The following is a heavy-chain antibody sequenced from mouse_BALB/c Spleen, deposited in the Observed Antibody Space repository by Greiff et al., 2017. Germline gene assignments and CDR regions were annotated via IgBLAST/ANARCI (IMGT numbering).Heavy chain of an antibody. CDR2: IDPANGNT. Sequence: VQLKESGAELVKPGASVKLSCTASGFNIKDTYMHWVKQRPEQGLEWIGRIDPANGNTKYDPKFQGKATITADTSSNTAYLQLSSLTSEDTAVYYCAREADYGSSAWFAYWGQGTLVTVSA. CDR1: GFNIKDTY. J-gene: IGHJ3*01. V-gene: IGHV14-3*02. D-gene: IGHD1-1*01. CDR3: AREADYGSSAWFAY.